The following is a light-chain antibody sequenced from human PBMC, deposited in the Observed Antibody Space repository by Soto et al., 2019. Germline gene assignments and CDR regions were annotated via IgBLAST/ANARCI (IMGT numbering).Light chain of an antibody. CDR3: QQYGSSPRT. CDR2: ATS. V-gene: IGKV3-20*01. J-gene: IGKJ1*01. CDR1: QSISSNF. Sequence: EIVLTQSPGTLSLSPGQRPTLSCRASQSISSNFLAWYQQMPGQAPRLLIYATSSRATGIPDRFSGSGSGTDFTLTISRLEPEDFAVYYCQQYGSSPRTFGQGTKVDIK.